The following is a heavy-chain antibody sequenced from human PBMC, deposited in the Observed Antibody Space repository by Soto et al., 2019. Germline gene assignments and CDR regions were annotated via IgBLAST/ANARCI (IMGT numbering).Heavy chain of an antibody. V-gene: IGHV3-74*01. CDR2: INSDGSST. Sequence: PGGSLRLSCAASGFTFSSYWMHWVRQAPGKGLVWVSRINSDGSSTSYADSVKGRFTISRDNAKNTLYLQMNSLRAEDTAVYYCARGPHREGYYDSSGYYSFDYWGQGTLVTVPQ. D-gene: IGHD3-22*01. CDR1: GFTFSSYW. J-gene: IGHJ4*02. CDR3: ARGPHREGYYDSSGYYSFDY.